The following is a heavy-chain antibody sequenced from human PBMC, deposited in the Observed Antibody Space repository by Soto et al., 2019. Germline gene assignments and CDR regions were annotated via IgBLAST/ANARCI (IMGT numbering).Heavy chain of an antibody. Sequence: PGESLKISCKGSGYSFTSYWIGWVRQMPGKGLEWMGIIYPGDSDTRYSPSFQGQVTISADKSISTAYLQWSSLKASDTAMYYCATPGVQGNYYYGMDVWGQGTTVTVSS. V-gene: IGHV5-51*01. J-gene: IGHJ6*02. D-gene: IGHD3-10*01. CDR1: GYSFTSYW. CDR3: ATPGVQGNYYYGMDV. CDR2: IYPGDSDT.